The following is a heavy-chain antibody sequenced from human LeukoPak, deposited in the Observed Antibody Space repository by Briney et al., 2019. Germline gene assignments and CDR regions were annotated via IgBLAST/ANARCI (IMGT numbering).Heavy chain of an antibody. CDR2: IWYDGSNK. J-gene: IGHJ4*02. V-gene: IGHV3-33*01. Sequence: GGSLRLSCAASGFTFSSYGMHWVRQAPGTGLEWVAVIWYDGSNKYYADSVKGRFTISRDNSKNTLYLQMNSLRAEDTAVYYCARGRGIAAEYFDYWGQGTLVTVSS. D-gene: IGHD6-13*01. CDR3: ARGRGIAAEYFDY. CDR1: GFTFSSYG.